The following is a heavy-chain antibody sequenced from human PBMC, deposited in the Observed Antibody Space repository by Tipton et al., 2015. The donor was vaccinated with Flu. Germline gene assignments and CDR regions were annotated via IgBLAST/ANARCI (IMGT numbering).Heavy chain of an antibody. CDR1: GGSIRSHY. CDR3: ARLSYYDVDLKNFYFDY. D-gene: IGHD3-10*02. Sequence: TLSLTCTVSGGSIRSHYWSWIRQPPGKGLEWIGYIYYNGNTKYNPSLESRVTISVDTSKNQFSLKLRSVSAADTAVYYCARLSYYDVDLKNFYFDYWGQGALVTVSS. J-gene: IGHJ4*02. V-gene: IGHV4-59*08. CDR2: IYYNGNT.